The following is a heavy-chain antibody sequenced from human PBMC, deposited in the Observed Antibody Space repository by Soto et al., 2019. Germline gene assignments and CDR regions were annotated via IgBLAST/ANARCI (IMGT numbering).Heavy chain of an antibody. D-gene: IGHD4-17*01. CDR2: INSDGSST. CDR1: GFTFSSYW. V-gene: IGHV3-74*01. J-gene: IGHJ6*02. Sequence: EVQLVESGGGLVQPGGSLRLSCAASGFTFSSYWMHWVRQAPGKGLVWVSRINSDGSSTSYADSVKGRFTISRDNAKNTLYLQMNSLRAEDTAVYYCAREEATVTLPYYYYGMDVWGQGTTVTVSS. CDR3: AREEATVTLPYYYYGMDV.